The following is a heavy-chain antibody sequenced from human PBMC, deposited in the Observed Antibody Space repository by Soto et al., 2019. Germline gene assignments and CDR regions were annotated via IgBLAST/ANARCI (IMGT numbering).Heavy chain of an antibody. Sequence: QVQLVESGGGVVQPGRSLRLSCAASGFTFSNSGVHWVRQAPGKGLEWVAVISFDGSTKYYADSVKGRFTISRDNSKNTLYLEMNSLRGDDAAVYYCTGQIASGYWGQGTLVTVSS. D-gene: IGHD2-8*02. CDR1: GFTFSNSG. CDR2: ISFDGSTK. CDR3: TGQIASGY. J-gene: IGHJ4*02. V-gene: IGHV3-30*03.